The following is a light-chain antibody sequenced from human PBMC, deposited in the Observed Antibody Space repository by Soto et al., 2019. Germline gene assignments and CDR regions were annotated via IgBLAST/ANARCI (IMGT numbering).Light chain of an antibody. CDR1: QSVSSSY. Sequence: EMVLTQSPGTLPLSPGERATLSCRASQSVSSSYLAWYQQKPGQAPRLLIYGASSRATGIPDRFSGSGSGTDFNLTISRLEPEDFAVYYCQQYGSSPWTFGQGTKVEIK. J-gene: IGKJ1*01. V-gene: IGKV3-20*01. CDR2: GAS. CDR3: QQYGSSPWT.